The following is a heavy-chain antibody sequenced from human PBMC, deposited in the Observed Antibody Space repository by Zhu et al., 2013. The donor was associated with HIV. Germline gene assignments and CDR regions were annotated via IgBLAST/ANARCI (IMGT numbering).Heavy chain of an antibody. Sequence: QVQLVQSGAEVKKPGSSVKVSCKASGGTFSSYAISWVRQAPGQGLEWMGGIIPIFGTANYAQKFQGRVTITADESTSTAYMELSSLRSEDTAVYYCARGHYYDSSGYRLDYYYYYGIGTSGAKGDHGHRLL. CDR2: IIPIFGTA. V-gene: IGHV1-69*01. CDR3: ARGHYYDSSGYRLDYYYYYGIGTS. CDR1: GGTFSSYA. J-gene: IGHJ6*02. D-gene: IGHD3-22*01.